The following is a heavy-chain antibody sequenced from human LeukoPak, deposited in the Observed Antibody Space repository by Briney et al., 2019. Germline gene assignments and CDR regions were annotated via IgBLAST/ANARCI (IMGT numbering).Heavy chain of an antibody. Sequence: SETLSLTCTVSGGSISSYHWSWIRQPPGKGLEWIGYIYYSGSTNYNPSLKSRVTISVDTSKNQFSLKLSSVTAADTAMYYCARGRFDYYDSSGYYRPREYYYYYYYMDVWGKGTTVTISS. J-gene: IGHJ6*03. CDR2: IYYSGST. D-gene: IGHD3-22*01. CDR1: GGSISSYH. CDR3: ARGRFDYYDSSGYYRPREYYYYYYYMDV. V-gene: IGHV4-59*01.